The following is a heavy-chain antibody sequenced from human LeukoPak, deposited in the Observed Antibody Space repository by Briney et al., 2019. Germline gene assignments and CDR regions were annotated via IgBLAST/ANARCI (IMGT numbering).Heavy chain of an antibody. Sequence: GASVKVSCKASGYTFTGYYMHWVRQAPGQGLEWMGWINPNSGGTNYAQKFQGRVTMTRDTSISTAYVELSRLRSDDTAVYYCARDTHRYCTNGVCYKGTDNWFDPWGQGTLVTVSS. CDR1: GYTFTGYY. V-gene: IGHV1-2*02. CDR2: INPNSGGT. D-gene: IGHD2-8*01. CDR3: ARDTHRYCTNGVCYKGTDNWFDP. J-gene: IGHJ5*02.